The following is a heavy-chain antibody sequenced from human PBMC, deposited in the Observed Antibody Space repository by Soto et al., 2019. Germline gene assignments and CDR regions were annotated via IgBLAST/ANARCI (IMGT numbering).Heavy chain of an antibody. Sequence: SETLSLTCAVYGGSFSGYYWGWIRQPPGEGLEWVGEINHSGSTNYNPSLKSRVTISVDTSKNQFSLKLSSVTAADTAVYYCARGRRWGPEIYCSSTSCYPALHRTVTYNWFDPWGQGTLVTVSS. J-gene: IGHJ5*02. CDR1: GGSFSGYY. D-gene: IGHD2-2*01. CDR2: INHSGST. CDR3: ARGRRWGPEIYCSSTSCYPALHRTVTYNWFDP. V-gene: IGHV4-34*01.